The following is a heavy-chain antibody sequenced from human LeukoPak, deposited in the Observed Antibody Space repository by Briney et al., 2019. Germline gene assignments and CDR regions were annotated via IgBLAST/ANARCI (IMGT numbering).Heavy chain of an antibody. Sequence: SETLSLTCAVYGGSFSGHYWSWIRQPPGQGLEWLAEINHGGSTSYSPSLKSRASISADKSKNQFSLRLTSVTAADTAVYYCASLVHYDFWSGYFRPSDAIDVWGQGTAVAVSS. J-gene: IGHJ3*01. CDR3: ASLVHYDFWSGYFRPSDAIDV. V-gene: IGHV4-34*01. CDR1: GGSFSGHY. D-gene: IGHD3-3*01. CDR2: INHGGST.